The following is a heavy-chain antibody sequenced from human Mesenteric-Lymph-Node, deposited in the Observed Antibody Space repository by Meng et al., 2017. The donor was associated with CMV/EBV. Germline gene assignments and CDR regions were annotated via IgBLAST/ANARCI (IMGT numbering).Heavy chain of an antibody. J-gene: IGHJ4*02. V-gene: IGHV3-74*01. CDR1: GFNFNNHW. CDR2: VRNDGGGI. Sequence: GGSLRLSCAASGFNFNNHWMLWVRQAPGKGLMWVSRVRNDGGGITYPDSVKGRFTISRDNAKNILYLQMNCRRVDDTAVYYCGRERWGLGDYWGQGTVVTVSS. D-gene: IGHD2-21*02. CDR3: GRERWGLGDY.